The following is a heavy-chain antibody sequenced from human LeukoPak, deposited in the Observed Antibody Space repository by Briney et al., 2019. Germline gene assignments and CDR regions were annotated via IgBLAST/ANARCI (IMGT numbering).Heavy chain of an antibody. CDR3: ARVGGYSYGIGNYYYYYYMDV. CDR2: IYYSGST. J-gene: IGHJ6*03. Sequence: PSETLSLTCTVSGGSISGYYWSWIRQPPGKGLEWIGYIYYSGSTNYNPSLKSRVTISVDTSKNQFSLKLSSVTAADTAVYYCARVGGYSYGIGNYYYYYYMDVWGKGTTVTVSS. CDR1: GGSISGYY. V-gene: IGHV4-59*01. D-gene: IGHD5-18*01.